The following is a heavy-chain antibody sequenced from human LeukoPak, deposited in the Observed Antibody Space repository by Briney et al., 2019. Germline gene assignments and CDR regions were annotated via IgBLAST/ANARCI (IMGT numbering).Heavy chain of an antibody. CDR2: IYYSGST. V-gene: IGHV4-59*01. D-gene: IGHD3-22*01. CDR3: ARTRDSRGYPYYFDY. J-gene: IGHJ4*02. Sequence: SETLSLTCTVSGGSISSYYWSWIRQPPGKGLEWIGYIYYSGSTNYNPSLMSRVTLSVDTSKHEFSLRLSSVTAADTAVYYCARTRDSRGYPYYFDYWGQGTLVTVSS. CDR1: GGSISSYY.